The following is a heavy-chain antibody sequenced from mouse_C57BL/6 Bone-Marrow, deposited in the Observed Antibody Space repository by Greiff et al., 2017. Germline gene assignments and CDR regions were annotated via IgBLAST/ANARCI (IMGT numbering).Heavy chain of an antibody. D-gene: IGHD1-1*01. J-gene: IGHJ4*01. V-gene: IGHV1-81*01. CDR2: IYPRSGNT. CDR3: ARRGFITTVVATHYYAMDY. CDR1: GYTFTSYG. Sequence: VQRVESGAELARPGASVKLSCKASGYTFTSYGISWVKQRTGQGLEWIGEIYPRSGNTYYNEKFKGKATLTADKSSSTAYMELRSLTSEDSAVYFCARRGFITTVVATHYYAMDYWGQGTSVTVSS.